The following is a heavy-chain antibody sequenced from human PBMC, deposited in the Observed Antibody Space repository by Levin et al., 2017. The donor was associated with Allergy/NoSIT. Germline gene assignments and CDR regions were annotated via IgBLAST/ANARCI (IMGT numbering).Heavy chain of an antibody. J-gene: IGHJ3*02. Sequence: GSLRLSCAASGFTFSSYGMHWVRQAPGKGLEWVAVISYDGSNKYYADSVKGRFTISRDNSKNTLYLQMNSLRAEDTAVYYCAKDGDAFDIWGQGTMVTVSS. V-gene: IGHV3-30*18. CDR1: GFTFSSYG. CDR2: ISYDGSNK. CDR3: AKDGDAFDI.